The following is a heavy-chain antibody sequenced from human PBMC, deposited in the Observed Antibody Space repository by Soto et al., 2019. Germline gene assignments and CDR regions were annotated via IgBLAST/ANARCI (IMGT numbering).Heavy chain of an antibody. D-gene: IGHD3-10*01. CDR1: GGSISSSSYY. Sequence: SETLSLTCTVSGGSISSSSYYWGWIRQPPGKGLEWIGSIYYSGSTNYNPSLKSRVTISVDTSKNQFSLKLSSVTAADTAVYYCARARGPGYGSGSYWFDYWGQGTLVTVSS. CDR3: ARARGPGYGSGSYWFDY. V-gene: IGHV4-39*07. CDR2: IYYSGST. J-gene: IGHJ4*02.